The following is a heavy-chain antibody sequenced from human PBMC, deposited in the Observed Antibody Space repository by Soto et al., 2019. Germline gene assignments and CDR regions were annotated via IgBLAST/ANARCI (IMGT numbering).Heavy chain of an antibody. V-gene: IGHV1-18*01. Sequence: ASVKVSCKASGYTSTSYGISWVRQAPGQGLEWMGWISAYNGNTNYAQKLQGRVTMTTDTSTSTAYMELRSLRSDDTAVYYCARDSVIVGSVYFDYWGQGTLVTVSS. CDR2: ISAYNGNT. D-gene: IGHD1-26*01. CDR1: GYTSTSYG. J-gene: IGHJ4*02. CDR3: ARDSVIVGSVYFDY.